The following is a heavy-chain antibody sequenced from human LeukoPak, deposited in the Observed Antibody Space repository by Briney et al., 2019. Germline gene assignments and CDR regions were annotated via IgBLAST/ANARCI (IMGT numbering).Heavy chain of an antibody. CDR2: INPNSGGT. CDR3: ARRLVRSSWYESAVSFDY. D-gene: IGHD6-13*01. V-gene: IGHV1-2*02. CDR1: GYTFTGYY. J-gene: IGHJ4*02. Sequence: GASVKVSCKASGYTFTGYYMHWVRQAPGQGLEWMGWINPNSGGTNYAQKFQGRVTMTRDTSISTAYMELSRLRSDDTAVYYCARRLVRSSWYESAVSFDYWGQGTLVTVSS.